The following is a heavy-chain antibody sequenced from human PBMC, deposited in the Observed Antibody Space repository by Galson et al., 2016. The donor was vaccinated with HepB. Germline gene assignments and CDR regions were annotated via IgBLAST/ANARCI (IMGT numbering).Heavy chain of an antibody. Sequence: SETLSLTCTVSGGSISSYYWSWIRQPPGKGLEWIGYMYYSGSTNCNPSLKSRVTISVDTSKNQFSLKLSSVTAADTAVYYCARAGIRGANEQDYYYYYGMDVWGQGTTVTVSS. V-gene: IGHV4-59*01. J-gene: IGHJ6*02. D-gene: IGHD3-10*01. CDR3: ARAGIRGANEQDYYYYYGMDV. CDR1: GGSISSYY. CDR2: MYYSGST.